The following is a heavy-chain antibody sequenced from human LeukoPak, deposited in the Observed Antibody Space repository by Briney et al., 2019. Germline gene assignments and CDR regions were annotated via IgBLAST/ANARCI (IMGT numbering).Heavy chain of an antibody. CDR3: ARVAKERVGGVYYFDY. D-gene: IGHD1-1*01. Sequence: GGSLRLSCAASGSTFSDYEMHWVRQATGKGLEWVSAIGTAGDTYYTGSVKGRFTISRENAKNSLYLQMNSLRAGDTAVYYCARVAKERVGGVYYFDYWGQGTLVTVSS. CDR1: GSTFSDYE. J-gene: IGHJ4*02. CDR2: IGTAGDT. V-gene: IGHV3-13*01.